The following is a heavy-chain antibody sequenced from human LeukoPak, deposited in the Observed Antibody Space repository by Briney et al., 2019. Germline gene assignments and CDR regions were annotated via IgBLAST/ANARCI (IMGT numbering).Heavy chain of an antibody. Sequence: GGSLRLSCAASGFTFSDYYMSWIRQAPGKGLEWVSYISSSGTTIYYADSVKGRFTISRDNAKNSLYLQMNSLRAEDTAVYYCARVGVVVAATGNWWFDPWGQGTLVTVSS. D-gene: IGHD2-15*01. V-gene: IGHV3-11*04. CDR2: ISSSGTTI. CDR1: GFTFSDYY. CDR3: ARVGVVVAATGNWWFDP. J-gene: IGHJ5*02.